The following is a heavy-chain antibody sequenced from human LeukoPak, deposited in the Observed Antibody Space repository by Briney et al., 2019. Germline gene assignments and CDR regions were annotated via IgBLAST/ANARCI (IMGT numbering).Heavy chain of an antibody. CDR3: AKDRYSGSYLQTGPCAH. J-gene: IGHJ4*02. D-gene: IGHD1-26*01. CDR2: ISYDGSNK. Sequence: GGSLRLSCAASGFTFSSYGMHWVRQAPGKGLEWVAAISYDGSNKNYADSVKGRFTISRDNSKNTLYLQMDSLRAEDTAVYYCAKDRYSGSYLQTGPCAHWGQGTLVTVSS. V-gene: IGHV3-30*18. CDR1: GFTFSSYG.